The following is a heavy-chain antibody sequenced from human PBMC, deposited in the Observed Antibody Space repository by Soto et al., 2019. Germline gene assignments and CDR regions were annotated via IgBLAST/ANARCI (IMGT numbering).Heavy chain of an antibody. V-gene: IGHV4-59*01. CDR1: GGSISVYY. CDR2: TYYSGST. J-gene: IGHJ4*02. CDR3: ARVLSGVVDHHFDY. D-gene: IGHD3-10*02. Sequence: PSETLSLTCTVSGGSISVYYWSWIRQPPGKGLEWIGYTYYSGSTNYNPSLKSRVSISVDTSKNQFSLNLSSVTAADTAVYYCARVLSGVVDHHFDYWGQGTLVTVSS.